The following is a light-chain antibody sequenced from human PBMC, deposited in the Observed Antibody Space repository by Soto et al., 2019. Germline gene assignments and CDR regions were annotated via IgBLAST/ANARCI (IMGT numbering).Light chain of an antibody. CDR1: SSDVGSYYY. J-gene: IGLJ1*01. CDR2: YVS. V-gene: IGLV2-14*01. Sequence: QSALTQPASVSGSPGQSITISCTGTSSDVGSYYYVYWYQQHPGKAPKLMIYYVSNRPSGVSNRFSGSKSGNTASLTISGLQAEDEADYYCSSYTSSSTYVFGTGTKLTVL. CDR3: SSYTSSSTYV.